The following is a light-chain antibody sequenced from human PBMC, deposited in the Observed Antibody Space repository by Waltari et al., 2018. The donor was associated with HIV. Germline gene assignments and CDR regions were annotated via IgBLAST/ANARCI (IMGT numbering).Light chain of an antibody. J-gene: IGLJ3*02. Sequence: QSALTQPASVSGSPGQPITISCTGTSSDVGAYHYVSWYQHHPGKAPKLIIYEVSNRPSGISNRFSGSKSGNTASLTISGLQAEDEADYYCSSYANANILFGGGTKLTVL. V-gene: IGLV2-14*01. CDR2: EVS. CDR1: SSDVGAYHY. CDR3: SSYANANIL.